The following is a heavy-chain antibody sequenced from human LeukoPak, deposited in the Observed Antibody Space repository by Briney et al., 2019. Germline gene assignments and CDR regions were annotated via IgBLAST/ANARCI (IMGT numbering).Heavy chain of an antibody. J-gene: IGHJ4*02. D-gene: IGHD6-19*01. CDR1: GFSFNSHY. Sequence: GGSLRLSCAASGFSFNSHYMNWVRQAPGKGLEWVSIIYAGGNTFYADSVKGRFTISRDTSSNTLYLEMNSLRAEDTAFYYCARDKTTGGWYEFDYWGQGTLVTVSS. CDR2: IYAGGNT. CDR3: ARDKTTGGWYEFDY. V-gene: IGHV3-66*01.